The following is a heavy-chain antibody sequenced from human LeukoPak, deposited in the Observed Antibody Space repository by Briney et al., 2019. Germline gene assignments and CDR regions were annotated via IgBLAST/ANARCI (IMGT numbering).Heavy chain of an antibody. V-gene: IGHV4-59*01. CDR3: ARVGGSSGWYTDVFDI. Sequence: PSETLSLTCTVSGGSISSYYWSWIRQPPGKGLEWIGYIYYSGSTNYNPSLKSRVTISVDTSKNQFSLKLSSVTAADTAVYYCARVGGSSGWYTDVFDIWGQGTMVTVSS. D-gene: IGHD6-19*01. J-gene: IGHJ3*02. CDR2: IYYSGST. CDR1: GGSISSYY.